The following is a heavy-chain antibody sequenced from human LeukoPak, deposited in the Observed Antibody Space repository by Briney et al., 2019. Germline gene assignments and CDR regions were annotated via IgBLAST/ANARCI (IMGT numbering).Heavy chain of an antibody. J-gene: IGHJ5*02. D-gene: IGHD2-21*02. CDR2: ISAYNGNT. Sequence: GASVTVSFTASGYTFTIYGISWVRQAPGQGLEWMGWISAYNGNTNYAQKLQGRVTMTTDTATSTAYMELRSLRSDDTAVYYCARGYCGGDCYSGYNWFDPWGQGTLVTVSS. V-gene: IGHV1-18*01. CDR1: GYTFTIYG. CDR3: ARGYCGGDCYSGYNWFDP.